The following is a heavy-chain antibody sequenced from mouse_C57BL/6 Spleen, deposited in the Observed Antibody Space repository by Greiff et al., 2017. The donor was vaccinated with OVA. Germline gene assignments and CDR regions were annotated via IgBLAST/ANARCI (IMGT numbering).Heavy chain of an antibody. V-gene: IGHV5-6*01. J-gene: IGHJ2*01. Sequence: EVQLVESGGDLVKPGGSLKLSCAASGFTFSSYGMSWVRQTPDKRLEWVATISSGGSYTYYPDSVKGRFTISRDNAKNTLYLQMSSLKSEDTAMYYCARHWDVGYFDYWGQGTTLTVSS. CDR1: GFTFSSYG. CDR2: ISSGGSYT. CDR3: ARHWDVGYFDY. D-gene: IGHD4-1*01.